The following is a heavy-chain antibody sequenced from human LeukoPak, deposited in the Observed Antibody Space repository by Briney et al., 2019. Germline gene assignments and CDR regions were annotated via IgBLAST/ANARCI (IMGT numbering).Heavy chain of an antibody. CDR1: GFTFTSYS. J-gene: IGHJ5*01. V-gene: IGHV3-21*01. Sequence: PGGSLRLSCAASGFTFTSYSMNWVRQAPGKGLEWVSSITSSGTYIYYADSGRGRFTISRDNAKNSLYLQMNSLRAEDTAVYYCARDMGGYCSGGSCYSGWFDSWGQGTLVTVSS. D-gene: IGHD2-15*01. CDR3: ARDMGGYCSGGSCYSGWFDS. CDR2: ITSSGTYI.